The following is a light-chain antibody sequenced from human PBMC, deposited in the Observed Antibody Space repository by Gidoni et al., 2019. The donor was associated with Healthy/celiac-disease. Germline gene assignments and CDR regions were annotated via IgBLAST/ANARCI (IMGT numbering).Light chain of an antibody. V-gene: IGLV2-11*01. J-gene: IGLJ3*02. Sequence: QSALTQPRSVSGSPGQSVTISCTGTSSDVGGYNYVSWYQQQPGKAPKLMIYDVSKRPSGVPDRFSGSKSGNTASLTISGLQAEDEADYYCCSYAGSYRPFGGGTKLTVL. CDR1: SSDVGGYNY. CDR3: CSYAGSYRP. CDR2: DVS.